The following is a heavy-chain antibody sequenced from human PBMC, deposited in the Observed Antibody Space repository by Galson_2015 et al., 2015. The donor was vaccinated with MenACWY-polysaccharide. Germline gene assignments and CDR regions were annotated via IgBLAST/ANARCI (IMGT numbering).Heavy chain of an antibody. CDR1: GFTFSDYW. CDR2: IKQDGSVK. Sequence: SLRLSCAASGFTFSDYWMTWVRQSPGKGLEWVANIKQDGSVKNYVDSVKGRFTISRDNAKNSPYLQMDSLRAEDTAVYYCARPRGDYWGHGILVTVSS. V-gene: IGHV3-7*01. CDR3: ARPRGDY. J-gene: IGHJ4*01.